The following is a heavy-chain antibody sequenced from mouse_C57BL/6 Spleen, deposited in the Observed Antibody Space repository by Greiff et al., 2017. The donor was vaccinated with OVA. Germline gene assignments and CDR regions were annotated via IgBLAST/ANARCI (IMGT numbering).Heavy chain of an antibody. CDR2: ISYDGSN. J-gene: IGHJ4*01. Sequence: VQLQQSGPGLVKPSQSLSLTCSVTGYSITSGYYWNWIRQFPGNKLEWMGYISYDGSNNYNPSLKNRISITRDTSKNQFFLKLNSVTTEDTATYYCAREGRHYAMDYWGQGTSVTVSS. V-gene: IGHV3-6*01. CDR3: AREGRHYAMDY. CDR1: GYSITSGYY.